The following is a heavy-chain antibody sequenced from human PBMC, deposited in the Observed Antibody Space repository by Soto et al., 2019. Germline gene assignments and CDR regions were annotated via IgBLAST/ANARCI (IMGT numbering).Heavy chain of an antibody. J-gene: IGHJ4*02. CDR2: INHSGST. D-gene: IGHD2-8*02. CDR3: ARDKITGLFDY. V-gene: IGHV4-34*01. CDR1: GGSFSGYY. Sequence: QVKLQQWGAGLLKPSETLSLTCAVYGGSFSGYYWTWIRQPPGTGLEWMGEINHSGSTNYNPSLKSRVTISVDTSNNQFSLQLTSVTAADPAVYYCARDKITGLFDYWGQGTLVTFSS.